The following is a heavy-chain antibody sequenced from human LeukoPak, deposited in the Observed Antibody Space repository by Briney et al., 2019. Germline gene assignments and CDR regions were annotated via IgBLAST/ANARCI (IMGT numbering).Heavy chain of an antibody. CDR3: ARFIVGVHNWFDP. CDR2: INPNSGGT. J-gene: IGHJ5*02. CDR1: GYTFTDYY. V-gene: IGHV1-2*02. D-gene: IGHD1-26*01. Sequence: ASVKVSCKASGYTFTDYYMHWVRQAPGQGLEWMGWINPNSGGTNYARKFQGRVTMSRDTSIGTAYMELSRLRSDDTAVYFCARFIVGVHNWFDPWGQGTLVTVSS.